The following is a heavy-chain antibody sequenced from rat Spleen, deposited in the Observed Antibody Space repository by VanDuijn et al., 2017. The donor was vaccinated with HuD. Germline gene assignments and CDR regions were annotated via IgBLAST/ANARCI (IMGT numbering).Heavy chain of an antibody. CDR1: GFTFSDYY. CDR3: ATPSFDY. CDR2: ISYDGSST. J-gene: IGHJ2*01. V-gene: IGHV5-7*01. Sequence: EVQLVESGGGLVQPGRSLKLSCAASGFTFSDYYMAWVRQAPTKGLEWVATISYDGSSTYYRDSVKGRFTISRDNAKSTLYLQMDSLRSEDTATYYCATPSFDYWGQGVMVTVSS.